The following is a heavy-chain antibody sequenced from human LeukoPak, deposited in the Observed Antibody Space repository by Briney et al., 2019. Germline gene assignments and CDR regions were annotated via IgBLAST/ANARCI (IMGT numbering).Heavy chain of an antibody. CDR2: IWYDGSNK. CDR1: GFTFSSYA. Sequence: PGGSLRLSCAASGFTFSSYAMSWVRQAPGKGLEWVAVIWYDGSNKYYADSVKGRFTISRDNSKNTLYLQMNSLRAEDTAVYYCARGLRFEAFDIWGQGTMVTVSS. CDR3: ARGLRFEAFDI. J-gene: IGHJ3*02. V-gene: IGHV3-33*08.